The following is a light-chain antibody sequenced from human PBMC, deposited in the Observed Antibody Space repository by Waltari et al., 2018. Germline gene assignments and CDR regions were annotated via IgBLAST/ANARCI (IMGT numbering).Light chain of an antibody. Sequence: DIQMTQSPSSLSASVGDRVTITCRASENVNNYLNWYQQKPGKAPKLLLYKASTLQSGVPSRFIGIGSGTDYTCTISSLQSEDVSTYYCQHGYGTPLTFGGGTKVEIK. J-gene: IGKJ4*01. CDR1: ENVNNY. CDR3: QHGYGTPLT. V-gene: IGKV1-39*01. CDR2: KAS.